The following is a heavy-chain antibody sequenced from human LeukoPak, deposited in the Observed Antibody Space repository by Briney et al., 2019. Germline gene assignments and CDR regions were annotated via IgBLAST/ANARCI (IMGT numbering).Heavy chain of an antibody. V-gene: IGHV3-74*01. Sequence: GGSLRLSCGASGFTFGTYWMHWVRQAPGKGLVWVSGINSDGGTTTYADSVKGRFTISRDNAKNSLYLQMNSLRAEDTAVYYCARAGHYYGTPRYFDLWGRGTLVTVSS. J-gene: IGHJ2*01. D-gene: IGHD3-10*01. CDR2: INSDGGTT. CDR1: GFTFGTYW. CDR3: ARAGHYYGTPRYFDL.